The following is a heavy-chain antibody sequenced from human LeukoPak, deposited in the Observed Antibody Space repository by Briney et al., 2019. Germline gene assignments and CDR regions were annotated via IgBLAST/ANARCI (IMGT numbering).Heavy chain of an antibody. J-gene: IGHJ4*02. D-gene: IGHD2-21*01. CDR3: TRGGDVSKLGNF. Sequence: PSETLSLTCTVSDDSISTNNYYWSWIRQPPGKGLEWVGSLHFSGTPYYSPSLNSRVSISVDTSKNQFSLMPKSVTATDTAVYYCTRGGDVSKLGNFWGQGTLVTVSS. V-gene: IGHV4-39*01. CDR2: LHFSGTP. CDR1: DDSISTNNYY.